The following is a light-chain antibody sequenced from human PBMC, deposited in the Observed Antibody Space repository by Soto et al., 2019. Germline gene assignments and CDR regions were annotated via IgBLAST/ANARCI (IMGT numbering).Light chain of an antibody. Sequence: SYELTQPPSVSVAPGKTARITCGGNNIGSKSVHWYQQKPGQAPVLVIYYDSDRPSGIPERFSGSNSGNTATLTISRVEAGDEAVYYCQVWDSSSDHPYVFGTGTNLTVL. CDR2: YDS. V-gene: IGLV3-21*04. J-gene: IGLJ1*01. CDR3: QVWDSSSDHPYV. CDR1: NIGSKS.